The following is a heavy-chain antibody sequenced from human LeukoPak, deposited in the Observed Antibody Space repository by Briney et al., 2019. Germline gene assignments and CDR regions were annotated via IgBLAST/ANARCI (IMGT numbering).Heavy chain of an antibody. CDR3: ARDLVEATAS. V-gene: IGHV3-48*02. CDR1: GFTFSSYS. D-gene: IGHD1-26*01. J-gene: IGHJ5*02. Sequence: GGSLRLSCAASGFTFSSYSMNWVRQAPGKGLEWVSYISGSSTTIYYADSVKGRFTISRDNAKNSLYLRMNSLRDEDTAVYYCARDLVEATASWGQGTLVTVSS. CDR2: ISGSSTTI.